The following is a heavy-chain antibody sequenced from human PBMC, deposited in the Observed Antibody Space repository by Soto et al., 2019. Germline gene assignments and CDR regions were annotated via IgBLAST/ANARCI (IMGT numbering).Heavy chain of an antibody. CDR3: ASKMGVTGTYEHYYGIDV. D-gene: IGHD1-7*01. Sequence: QVQLVQSGAEVKKPGSSVKVSCKASGGTFSSYAISWVRQAPGQGLEWMGGIIPICGTANYAQKFQGRDSSTADESTSTAYMEWSSLTSENTAVYYCASKMGVTGTYEHYYGIDVWGQGTTGSGSS. V-gene: IGHV1-69*01. CDR2: IIPICGTA. CDR1: GGTFSSYA. J-gene: IGHJ6*02.